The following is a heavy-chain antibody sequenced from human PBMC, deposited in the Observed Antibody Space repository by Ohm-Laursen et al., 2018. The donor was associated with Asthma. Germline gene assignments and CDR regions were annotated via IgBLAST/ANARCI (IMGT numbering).Heavy chain of an antibody. V-gene: IGHV4-34*01. CDR1: GGSFSGYY. CDR3: ARDVYSRLKGYFQH. Sequence: TLSLTCAVYGGSFSGYYWSWIRQPPGKGLEWIGEINHSGSTNYNPSLKSRVTISVDTSKNQFSLKLSSVTAADTAVYYCARDVYSRLKGYFQHWGQGTLVTVSS. J-gene: IGHJ1*01. D-gene: IGHD2-8*01. CDR2: INHSGST.